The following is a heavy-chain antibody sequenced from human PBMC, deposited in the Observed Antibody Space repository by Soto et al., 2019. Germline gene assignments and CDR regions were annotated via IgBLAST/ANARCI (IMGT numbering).Heavy chain of an antibody. Sequence: SETLSLTCTVSGGSISSGDYYWSWIRQPPGKGLEWIGYIYYSGSTYYNPSLKSRVTISVDTSKNQFSLKLSSVTAADTAVYYCARALFLRSGAPYLGMGVWGQGTTVTVSS. CDR2: IYYSGST. CDR3: ARALFLRSGAPYLGMGV. J-gene: IGHJ6*02. V-gene: IGHV4-30-4*01. D-gene: IGHD3-3*01. CDR1: GGSISSGDYY.